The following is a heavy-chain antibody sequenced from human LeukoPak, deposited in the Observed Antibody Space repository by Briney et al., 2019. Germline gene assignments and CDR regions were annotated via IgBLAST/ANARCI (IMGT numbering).Heavy chain of an antibody. CDR2: IKSKTDGGTT. CDR3: TTERSTVTTTRFDY. D-gene: IGHD4-17*01. CDR1: GFTFSNAW. J-gene: IGHJ4*02. Sequence: GGSLRLSCAASGFTFSNAWMSWVRQAPGKGLEWVGRIKSKTDGGTTDYAAPVKGRFTTSRDDSKNTLYLQMNSLKTEDTAVYYCTTERSTVTTTRFDYWGQGTLVTVSS. V-gene: IGHV3-15*01.